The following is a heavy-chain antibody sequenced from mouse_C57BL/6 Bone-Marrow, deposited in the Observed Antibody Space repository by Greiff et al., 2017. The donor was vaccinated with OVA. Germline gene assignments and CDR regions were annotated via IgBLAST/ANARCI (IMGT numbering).Heavy chain of an antibody. CDR1: GYTFTDYN. CDR3: ATSIYYGYYWYFDV. D-gene: IGHD2-2*01. J-gene: IGHJ1*03. Sequence: VQLQQSGPELVKPGASVKMSCKASGYTFTDYNMHWVKQSHGKSLEWIGYINPNNGGTSCNQKFKGKATLTVNKSSSTAYMELRSLTSEDSAVYYCATSIYYGYYWYFDVWGTGTTVTVSS. V-gene: IGHV1-22*01. CDR2: INPNNGGT.